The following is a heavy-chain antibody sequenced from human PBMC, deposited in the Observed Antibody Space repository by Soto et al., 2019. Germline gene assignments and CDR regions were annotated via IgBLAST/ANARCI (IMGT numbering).Heavy chain of an antibody. J-gene: IGHJ5*02. Sequence: QVQLVQSGAEVKKPGASVKVSCKASGYTFTSYAMHWVRQAPGQRLEWMGWINAGNGNTKYSQKFQGRVTITRDTXASTAYMELSSLGSEDTAVYYCARGYGGPIGWFDPWGQGTLVTVSS. CDR1: GYTFTSYA. CDR2: INAGNGNT. D-gene: IGHD3-16*01. V-gene: IGHV1-3*01. CDR3: ARGYGGPIGWFDP.